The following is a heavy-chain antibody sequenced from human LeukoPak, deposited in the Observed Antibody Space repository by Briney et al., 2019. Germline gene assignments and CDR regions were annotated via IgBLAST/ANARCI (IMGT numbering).Heavy chain of an antibody. CDR2: ISGSGGST. J-gene: IGHJ6*02. CDR1: GFTFSSYW. V-gene: IGHV3-23*01. CDR3: AKAQKKGYYYYGMDV. Sequence: GGSPRLSCAASGFTFSSYWMSWVRQAPGKGLEWVSGISGSGGSTYYADSVKGRFTISRDNSKNTLYLQMNSLRAEDTAVYYCAKAQKKGYYYYGMDVWGQGTTVTVSS.